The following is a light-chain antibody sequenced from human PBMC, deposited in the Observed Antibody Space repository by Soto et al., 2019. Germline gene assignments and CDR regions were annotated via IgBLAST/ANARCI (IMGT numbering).Light chain of an antibody. CDR2: DAS. CDR1: QSVDKY. Sequence: DIGSTQSPATLSLSPGERSTLSCRASQSVDKYLVWYQQKPGQAPRLLIYDASNRATGIPARFSGSGSGTDFTLTISRREPEDFVVYYCQQYGRSSGTFGQGTKVDNK. J-gene: IGKJ1*01. CDR3: QQYGRSSGT. V-gene: IGKV3-20*01.